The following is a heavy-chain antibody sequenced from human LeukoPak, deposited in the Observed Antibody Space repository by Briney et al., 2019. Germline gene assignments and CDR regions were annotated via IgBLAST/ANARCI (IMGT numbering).Heavy chain of an antibody. V-gene: IGHV3-33*01. J-gene: IGHJ4*02. CDR1: GFTFSSYG. Sequence: GGSLRLSCAASGFTFSSYGMHWVRQAPGKGLEWVAVIWYDGGNKFNADSVRGRFTISRDNSKNTLFLQMNSLRAEDTAVYYCARVDYGDYIDSWGQGTLVTVSS. CDR3: ARVDYGDYIDS. D-gene: IGHD4-17*01. CDR2: IWYDGGNK.